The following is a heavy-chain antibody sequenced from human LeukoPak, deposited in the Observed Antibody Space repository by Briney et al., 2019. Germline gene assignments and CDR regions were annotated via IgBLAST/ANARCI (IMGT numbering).Heavy chain of an antibody. D-gene: IGHD1-26*01. J-gene: IGHJ3*02. CDR1: GYTFTSNY. V-gene: IGHV1-46*01. CDR3: ARVGPAGDSGSQYRASDI. Sequence: ASVKVSCKAFGYTFTSNYMHWVRQAPGQGPEWMGVISPSGGSTTYAQKFQGRVTLTRDMSTSTDYLELSSLRSEDTAVYYCARVGPAGDSGSQYRASDIWGQGTMVTVSS. CDR2: ISPSGGST.